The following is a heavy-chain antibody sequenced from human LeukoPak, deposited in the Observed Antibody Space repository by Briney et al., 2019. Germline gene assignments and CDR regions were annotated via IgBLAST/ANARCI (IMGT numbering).Heavy chain of an antibody. D-gene: IGHD4/OR15-4a*01. CDR3: ARAKRRAHFDY. CDR2: INHSGST. J-gene: IGHJ4*02. Sequence: PSETQSLTCAVYGGSFSGYYWSWIRQPPGKGLEWIGEINHSGSTNYNPSLKSRVTISVDTSKNQFSLKLSSVTAADTAVYYCARAKRRAHFDYWGQGTLVTVSS. V-gene: IGHV4-34*01. CDR1: GGSFSGYY.